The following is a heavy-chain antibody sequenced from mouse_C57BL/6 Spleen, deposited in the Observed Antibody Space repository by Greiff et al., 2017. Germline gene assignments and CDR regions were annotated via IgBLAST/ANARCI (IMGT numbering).Heavy chain of an antibody. CDR1: GYTFTSYW. Sequence: QVQLQQPGAELVKPGASVTLSCKASGYTFTSYWMHWVKQRPGQGLEWIGMIHPNSGSTNYNEKFKSKATLTVDKSSSTAYMQLSSLTSEDSAVYYCARRDYDGDWYFDVWGTGTTVTVSS. D-gene: IGHD2-4*01. V-gene: IGHV1-64*01. J-gene: IGHJ1*03. CDR2: IHPNSGST. CDR3: ARRDYDGDWYFDV.